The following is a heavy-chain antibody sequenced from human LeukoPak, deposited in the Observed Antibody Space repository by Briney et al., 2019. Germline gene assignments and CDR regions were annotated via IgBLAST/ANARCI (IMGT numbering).Heavy chain of an antibody. V-gene: IGHV5-51*01. D-gene: IGHD1-26*01. Sequence: GESLQISCQGSGYSFTSYWIGWVRQMPGRGLEWMGIIYPGDSDTRYSPSFQGQVTTSADKSISTAYLQWSSLKASDTAMYYCARHAGNSGSLIDYWGQGTLVTVSS. J-gene: IGHJ4*02. CDR2: IYPGDSDT. CDR1: GYSFTSYW. CDR3: ARHAGNSGSLIDY.